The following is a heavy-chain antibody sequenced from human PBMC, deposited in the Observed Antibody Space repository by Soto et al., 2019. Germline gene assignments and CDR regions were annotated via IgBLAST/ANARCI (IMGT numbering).Heavy chain of an antibody. V-gene: IGHV3-33*01. D-gene: IGHD3-10*01. J-gene: IGHJ4*02. Sequence: QVQLVESGGGVVQPGTSLRLSCAASGSTFSNYGMHWVRQAPGKGLEWVAVVWYDGTTKFYPDSVKGRFTISRDNSNNTLYLQMNSPRVEDTAVYYCATVDNYYGSVFWGQGTLVTVSS. CDR2: VWYDGTTK. CDR3: ATVDNYYGSVF. CDR1: GSTFSNYG.